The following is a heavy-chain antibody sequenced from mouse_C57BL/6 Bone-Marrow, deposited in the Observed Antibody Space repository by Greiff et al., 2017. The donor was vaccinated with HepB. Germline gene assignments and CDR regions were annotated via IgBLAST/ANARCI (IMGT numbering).Heavy chain of an antibody. D-gene: IGHD1-1*01. CDR3: ARSYYYGSSYVDWYFDV. Sequence: VQLKESGPELVKPGASVKMSCKASGYTFTDYNMHWVKQSHGKSLEWIGYINPNNGGTSYNQKFKGKATLTVNKSSSTAYMELRSLTSEDSAVYYCARSYYYGSSYVDWYFDVWGTGTTVTVSS. CDR1: GYTFTDYN. CDR2: INPNNGGT. J-gene: IGHJ1*03. V-gene: IGHV1-22*01.